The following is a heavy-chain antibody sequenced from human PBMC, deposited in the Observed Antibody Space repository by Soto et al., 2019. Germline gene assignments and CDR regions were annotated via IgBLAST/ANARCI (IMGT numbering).Heavy chain of an antibody. Sequence: EVQLVESGGRLVQPGQSLRLSCAASPVGFSGLGMSWVRQAPGKGLEWVSTIDNSGTRTHYADSVKGRFTISRDTAKYTLELQMDYLRAEDTALYHCDSWLSARLDYWGRGTLVTVSS. J-gene: IGHJ4*02. V-gene: IGHV3-23*05. D-gene: IGHD5-12*01. CDR3: DSWLSARLDY. CDR1: PVGFSGLG. CDR2: IDNSGTRT.